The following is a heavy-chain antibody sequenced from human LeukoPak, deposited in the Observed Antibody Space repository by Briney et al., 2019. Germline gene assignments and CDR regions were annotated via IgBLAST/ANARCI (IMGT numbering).Heavy chain of an antibody. Sequence: GASVKVSCKASGGTFSSYAISWVRQAPGQGPEWMGRIIPIFGIANYAQKFQGRVTITADKSTSTAYMELSSLRSEDTAVYYCARSSSGFDFNNWFDPWGQGTLVTVSS. CDR2: IIPIFGIA. CDR3: ARSSSGFDFNNWFDP. D-gene: IGHD5-12*01. V-gene: IGHV1-69*04. CDR1: GGTFSSYA. J-gene: IGHJ5*02.